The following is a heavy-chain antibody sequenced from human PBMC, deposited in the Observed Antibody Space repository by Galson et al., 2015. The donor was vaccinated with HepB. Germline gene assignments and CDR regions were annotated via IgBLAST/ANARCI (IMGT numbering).Heavy chain of an antibody. CDR2: ISFEGNSI. J-gene: IGHJ3*02. CDR1: GFKLSSYG. D-gene: IGHD6-19*01. Sequence: SLRLSCAASGFKLSSYGMHWVRQAPGKGLEWVAVISFEGNSIYYTDSVRGRFTISRDISKNTLYLQLNSLKAEDTAIYYCARDRTPSLYSSGWLDPFDIWGQGSMVSVSS. CDR3: ARDRTPSLYSSGWLDPFDI. V-gene: IGHV3-30*03.